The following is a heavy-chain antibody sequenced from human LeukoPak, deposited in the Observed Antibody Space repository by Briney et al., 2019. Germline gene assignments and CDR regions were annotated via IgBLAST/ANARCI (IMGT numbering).Heavy chain of an antibody. J-gene: IGHJ4*02. CDR3: YAQGY. CDR1: GVSISRSTYN. CDR2: IYYSGST. V-gene: IGHV4-39*01. Sequence: PSETLSLTYTVSGVSISRSTYNWGWIRQPPGKGLEWIGSIYYSGSTYYNPSLKSRVTISVDTSKNQFSLKLSSVTAADTAVYYCYAQGYWGQGTLVTVSS.